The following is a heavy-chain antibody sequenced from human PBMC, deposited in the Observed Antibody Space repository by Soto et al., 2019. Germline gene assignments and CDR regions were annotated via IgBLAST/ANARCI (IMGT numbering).Heavy chain of an antibody. CDR3: ARHDVGIAAAGTILYDYGMDV. CDR2: IYYSGST. V-gene: IGHV4-39*01. CDR1: GGSISSSSYY. J-gene: IGHJ6*02. Sequence: PSETLSLTCTVSGGSISSSSYYWGWTRQPPGKGLEWIGSIYYSGSTYYNPSLKSRVTISVDTSKNQFSLKLSSVTAADTAVYYCARHDVGIAAAGTILYDYGMDVWGQGTTVTVSS. D-gene: IGHD6-13*01.